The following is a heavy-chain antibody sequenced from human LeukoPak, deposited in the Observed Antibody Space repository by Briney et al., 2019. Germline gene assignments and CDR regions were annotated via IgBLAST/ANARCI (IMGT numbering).Heavy chain of an antibody. CDR3: ARAYYGSGSYYVDY. V-gene: IGHV3-21*01. Sequence: GGSLRLSCAASEFTFSSYSMNWVRQAPGKGLEWVSSISSSSSYIYYADSVKGRFTISRDNAKNSLCMQMNSLRAEDTAVYYCARAYYGSGSYYVDYWGQGTLVIVSS. J-gene: IGHJ4*02. CDR1: EFTFSSYS. CDR2: ISSSSSYI. D-gene: IGHD3-10*01.